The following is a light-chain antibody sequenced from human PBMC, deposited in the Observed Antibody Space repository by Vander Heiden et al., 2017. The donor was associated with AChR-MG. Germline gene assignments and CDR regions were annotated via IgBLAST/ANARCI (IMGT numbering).Light chain of an antibody. CDR2: EAS. CDR3: QQRNNWPRT. Sequence: EVVLPQSPATLSLSPGERATLSCKASLSIRASLVWYQQKPGQAPRLLLYEASSRATGIATRFSGSGSGTGFTLTISSLEPEDFAIYYCQQRNNWPRTFGQGTKVEI. V-gene: IGKV3-11*01. CDR1: LSIRAS. J-gene: IGKJ1*01.